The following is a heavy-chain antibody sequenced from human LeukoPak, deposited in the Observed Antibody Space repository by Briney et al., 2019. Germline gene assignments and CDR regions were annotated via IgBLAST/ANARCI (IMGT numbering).Heavy chain of an antibody. CDR3: ARDLIYGSGSFYYFDY. V-gene: IGHV1-2*06. J-gene: IGHJ4*02. Sequence: GASVKVSCKASGYTLTGYYMHWVRQAPGQGLEWMGRINPNSGGTNYAQKFQGRVTMTRDTSISTAYMELSRLRSDDTAVYYCARDLIYGSGSFYYFDYWGQGTLVTVSS. CDR1: GYTLTGYY. CDR2: INPNSGGT. D-gene: IGHD3-10*01.